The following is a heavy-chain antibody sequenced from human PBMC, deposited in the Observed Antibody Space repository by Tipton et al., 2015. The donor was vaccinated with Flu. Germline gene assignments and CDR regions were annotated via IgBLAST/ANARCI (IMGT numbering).Heavy chain of an antibody. V-gene: IGHV6-1*01. Sequence: GLVKPSQTLSLTCAISGDSVSSNSAAWNWIRQSPSRGLEWLGRTYYRSKWYNDYAVSVKSRITINPDTSKNQFSLQLNSVTPEDTAVYYCARDLAYYDIVTGYQGYYYYGMDVLGQGTTVTVSS. D-gene: IGHD3-9*01. CDR3: ARDLAYYDIVTGYQGYYYYGMDV. CDR1: GDSVSSNSAA. CDR2: TYYRSKWYN. J-gene: IGHJ6*02.